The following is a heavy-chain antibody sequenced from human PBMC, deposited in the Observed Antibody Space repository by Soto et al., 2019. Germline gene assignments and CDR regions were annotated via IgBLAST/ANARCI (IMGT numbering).Heavy chain of an antibody. Sequence: EVQLLESGGGLVQPGGSLRLSCAASGFTFSSYAMSWVRQAPGKGLEWVSAISGSGGSTFYADSVKGRFTISRDTSKNTLFLQMTSLRAEDTAVYYCAKDRGRGYDGFDSWGQGTLVTVSS. CDR3: AKDRGRGYDGFDS. V-gene: IGHV3-23*01. J-gene: IGHJ5*01. CDR2: ISGSGGST. D-gene: IGHD5-12*01. CDR1: GFTFSSYA.